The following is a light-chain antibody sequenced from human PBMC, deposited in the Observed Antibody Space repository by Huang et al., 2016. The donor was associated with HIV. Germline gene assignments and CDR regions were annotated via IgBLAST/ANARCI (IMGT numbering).Light chain of an antibody. J-gene: IGKJ1*01. CDR2: KVS. Sequence: DVIMTQSPLLLPVTLGQPAAISCRSSQTLVHTDGHTYLNWCLQRPGQSPRRLSYKVSNRDSGVPDRCTGSGSGIEFTLTISRVEAEDVGIYYCMQGTHWPPGTFGQGTNMEIK. CDR1: QTLVHTDGHTY. CDR3: MQGTHWPPGT. V-gene: IGKV2-30*02.